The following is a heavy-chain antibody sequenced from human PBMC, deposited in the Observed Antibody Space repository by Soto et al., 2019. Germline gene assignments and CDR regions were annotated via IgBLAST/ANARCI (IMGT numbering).Heavy chain of an antibody. J-gene: IGHJ5*01. CDR3: ASRPRGSVAGTLDS. CDR1: GFTFSDYA. CDR2: INSDGAT. D-gene: IGHD6-19*01. V-gene: IGHV3-23*01. Sequence: GGFLRLSCAASGFTFSDYAMSWVRQAPGKGLEWVSVINSDGATYYADSVQGRFSISRDNSKSTLYLQMNSLSVEDTAIYYCASRPRGSVAGTLDSWGQGFLVTVSS.